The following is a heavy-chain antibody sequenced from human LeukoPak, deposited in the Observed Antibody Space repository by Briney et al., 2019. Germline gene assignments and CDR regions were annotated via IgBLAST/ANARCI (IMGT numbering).Heavy chain of an antibody. Sequence: GASLRLSCAASGFTFSSYAMHWVRQAPGKGLEWVAVISYDGSNKYYADSVKGRFTISRDNSKNTLYLQMNSLRAEDTAVYYCARDQLNCSGGSCRNWFDPWGQGTLVTVSS. CDR2: ISYDGSNK. V-gene: IGHV3-30-3*01. CDR3: ARDQLNCSGGSCRNWFDP. D-gene: IGHD2-15*01. J-gene: IGHJ5*02. CDR1: GFTFSSYA.